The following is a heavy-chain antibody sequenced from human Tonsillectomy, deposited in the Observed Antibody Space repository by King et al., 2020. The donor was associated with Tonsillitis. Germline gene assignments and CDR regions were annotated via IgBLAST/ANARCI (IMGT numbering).Heavy chain of an antibody. J-gene: IGHJ5*02. CDR3: ARRGYGDNWFDP. V-gene: IGHV4-59*08. D-gene: IGHD4-17*01. Sequence: VQLQESGPGLVKPSETLSLTCTVSGGSISSYYWSWIRQPPGKGLEWIGYIYYNGNTNYNPSLKSRVSISVDTSKNQFSLKLSSVTAADTAVYYCARRGYGDNWFDPWGQGTLVTVSS. CDR1: GGSISSYY. CDR2: IYYNGNT.